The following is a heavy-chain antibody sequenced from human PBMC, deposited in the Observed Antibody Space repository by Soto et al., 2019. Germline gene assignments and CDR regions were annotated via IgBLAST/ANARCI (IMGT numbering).Heavy chain of an antibody. CDR1: GGSISSGGYS. V-gene: IGHV4-30-2*01. CDR2: IYHSGST. J-gene: IGHJ6*02. Sequence: SETLSLTCAVSGGSISSGGYSWSWIRQPPGKGLEWIGYIYHSGSTYYNPSLKSRVTISVDRSKNQFSLKLSSVTAADTAVYYCARESYYYGMDVWGQGTTVTVS. CDR3: ARESYYYGMDV.